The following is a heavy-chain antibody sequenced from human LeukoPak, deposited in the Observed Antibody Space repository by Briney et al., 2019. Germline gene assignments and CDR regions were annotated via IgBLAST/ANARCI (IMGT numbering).Heavy chain of an antibody. CDR2: ISGSGDGT. CDR3: AKEKQRNFDY. CDR1: GFTFSNYA. J-gene: IGHJ4*02. Sequence: GGSLRLSCAASGFTFSNYAMSWVRQAPGKGLEWVSGISGSGDGTYYGDSGKGRFTISRDNSKNTLYLQMNSLRAEDTAVYYCAKEKQRNFDYWGQGTLVTVSS. V-gene: IGHV3-23*01.